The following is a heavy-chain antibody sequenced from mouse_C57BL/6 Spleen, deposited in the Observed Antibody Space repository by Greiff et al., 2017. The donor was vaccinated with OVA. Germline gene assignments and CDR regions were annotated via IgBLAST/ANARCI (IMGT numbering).Heavy chain of an antibody. CDR3: ATTVADY. J-gene: IGHJ2*01. Sequence: QVQLQQSGPELVKPGASVKISCKASGYAFSSSWMNWVKQRPGKGLEWIGRIYPGDGDTNYNGKFKGKATLTADKSSSTAYMQLSSLTSEDSAVYFCATTVADYWGQGTTLTVSS. CDR2: IYPGDGDT. CDR1: GYAFSSSW. V-gene: IGHV1-82*01. D-gene: IGHD1-1*01.